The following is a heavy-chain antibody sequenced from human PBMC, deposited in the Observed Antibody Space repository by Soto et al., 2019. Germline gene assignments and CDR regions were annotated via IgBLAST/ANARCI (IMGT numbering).Heavy chain of an antibody. Sequence: PGGSLRLSCAASGFTFSRYAMSWVRQAPWKGLEWVSTISGSGGATYYADSVKGRFTISRDNSKNTLYLQMNSLRAEDTAVYYCAKGNDAIDYWGQGTLVTVSS. V-gene: IGHV3-23*01. D-gene: IGHD1-1*01. CDR3: AKGNDAIDY. CDR2: ISGSGGAT. CDR1: GFTFSRYA. J-gene: IGHJ4*02.